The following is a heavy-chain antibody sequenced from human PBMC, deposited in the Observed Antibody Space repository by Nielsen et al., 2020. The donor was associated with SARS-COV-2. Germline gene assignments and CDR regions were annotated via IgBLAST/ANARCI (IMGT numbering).Heavy chain of an antibody. Sequence: GGSLRLSCAASGFTFSASWMAWVRQAPGKGLEWLSNIRPDGTGANYVDSVKGRFTISSDNAKNLLYLQMGSLRADDTAVYFCKSEGNWGQGTLVTVSS. CDR1: GFTFSASW. J-gene: IGHJ4*02. CDR2: IRPDGTGA. V-gene: IGHV3-7*03. CDR3: KSEGN.